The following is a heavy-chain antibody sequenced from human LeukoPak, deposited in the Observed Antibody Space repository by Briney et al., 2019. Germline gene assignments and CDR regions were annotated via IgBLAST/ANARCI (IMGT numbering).Heavy chain of an antibody. Sequence: GGSLRLSCAASGFTFSSYAMHWVRQAPGKGLEWVAVISYDGSNKYYADSVKGRFTISRDNSKNTLYLQMNSLRAEDTAEYYCARDNLESSGYYDYWGQGTLVTVSS. J-gene: IGHJ4*02. CDR1: GFTFSSYA. CDR3: ARDNLESSGYYDY. D-gene: IGHD3-22*01. V-gene: IGHV3-30*04. CDR2: ISYDGSNK.